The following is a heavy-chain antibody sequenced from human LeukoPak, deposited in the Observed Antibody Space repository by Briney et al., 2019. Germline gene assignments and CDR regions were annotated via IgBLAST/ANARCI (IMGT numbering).Heavy chain of an antibody. V-gene: IGHV5-51*03. CDR2: IYPGDSDT. J-gene: IGHJ3*02. CDR3: ARKSLYSYGEVGAFDI. D-gene: IGHD5-18*01. Sequence: PGESLKISCKGSGYSFTSYWIGWVRQMPGKGLEWMGIIYPGDSDTRYSPSFQGQVTISADKSISTAYLQWSSLKASDPAMYYCARKSLYSYGEVGAFDIWGQGTMVTVSS. CDR1: GYSFTSYW.